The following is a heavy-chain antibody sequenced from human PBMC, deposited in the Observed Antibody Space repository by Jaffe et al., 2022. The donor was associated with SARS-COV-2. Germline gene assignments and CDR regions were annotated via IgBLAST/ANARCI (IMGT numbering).Heavy chain of an antibody. D-gene: IGHD1-26*01. V-gene: IGHV4-38-2*02. Sequence: QVQLQESGPGLVKPSETLSLTCTVSGYSISSGYYWGWIRQPPGKGLEWIGSIYHSGSTYYNPSLKSRVTISVDTSKNQFSLKLSSVTAADTAVYYCASWDMSNAFDIWGQGTMVTVSS. CDR2: IYHSGST. CDR3: ASWDMSNAFDI. CDR1: GYSISSGYY. J-gene: IGHJ3*02.